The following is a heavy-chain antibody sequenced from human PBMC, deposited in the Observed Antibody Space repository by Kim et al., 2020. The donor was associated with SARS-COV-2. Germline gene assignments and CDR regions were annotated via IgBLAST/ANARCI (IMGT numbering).Heavy chain of an antibody. Sequence: VSVKSRISINPATSKNQFSLQLNSVTPEDTAVYYCARDSSSWYEDYYFDYWGQGTLVTVSS. CDR3: ARDSSSWYEDYYFDY. J-gene: IGHJ4*02. V-gene: IGHV6-1*01. D-gene: IGHD6-13*01.